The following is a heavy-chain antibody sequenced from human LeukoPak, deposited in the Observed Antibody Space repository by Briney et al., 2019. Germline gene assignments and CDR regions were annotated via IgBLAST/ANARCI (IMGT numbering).Heavy chain of an antibody. CDR2: INPNSGDT. D-gene: IGHD1-26*01. CDR3: ARGAYSGSYYGSY. Sequence: ASVKVSCKASGYTFTGYYMHWVRQAPGQGLEWMGRINPNSGDTNYAQQFQGRVTMTRDTSISTAYMELNRLGSDDTAVYYCARGAYSGSYYGSYWGQGTLLTVSS. V-gene: IGHV1-2*06. J-gene: IGHJ4*02. CDR1: GYTFTGYY.